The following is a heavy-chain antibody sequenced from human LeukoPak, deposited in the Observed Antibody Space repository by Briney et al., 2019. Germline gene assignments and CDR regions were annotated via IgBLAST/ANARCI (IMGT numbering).Heavy chain of an antibody. J-gene: IGHJ6*03. D-gene: IGHD5-18*01. V-gene: IGHV3-48*03. CDR2: ISSSGSTI. Sequence: PGGSLRLSCAASGFTFSSYEMNWVRQAPGKGLEWVSYISSSGSTIYYADSVKGRFTISRDNAKNSLYLQMNSLRAEDTAVYYCARVGLEGYTEYYYYMDVWGKGTTVTISS. CDR3: ARVGLEGYTEYYYYMDV. CDR1: GFTFSSYE.